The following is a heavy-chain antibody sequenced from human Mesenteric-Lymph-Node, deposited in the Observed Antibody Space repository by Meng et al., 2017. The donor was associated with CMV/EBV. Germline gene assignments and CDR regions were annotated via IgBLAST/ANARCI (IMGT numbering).Heavy chain of an antibody. CDR1: GSPFTSYD. CDR2: MNPNSGNT. D-gene: IGHD5-12*01. CDR3: ASGYSGYDSLDY. V-gene: IGHV1-8*01. Sequence: CKASGSPFTSYDINWVRQATGQGLEWMGWMNPNSGNTGYAQKFQGRVTMTRNTSISTAYMELSSLRSEDTAVYYCASGYSGYDSLDYWGQGTLVTVSS. J-gene: IGHJ4*02.